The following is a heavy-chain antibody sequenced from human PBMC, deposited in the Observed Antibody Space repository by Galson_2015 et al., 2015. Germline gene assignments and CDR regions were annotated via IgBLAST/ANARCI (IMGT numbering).Heavy chain of an antibody. J-gene: IGHJ3*01. Sequence: VKVSCKASGYIFTNYDINWVRQATGQGPEWMGWMNSKDGNTGYAQQLQGRVTMTRDTSIGTAYMELSNLRSEDTALYYCVRVAAVKSHDRTGDYFGSPNPFDVWGRGTMVTVSS. CDR1: GYIFTNYD. CDR2: MNSKDGNT. CDR3: VRVAAVKSHDRTGDYFGSPNPFDV. D-gene: IGHD1-1*01. V-gene: IGHV1-8*01.